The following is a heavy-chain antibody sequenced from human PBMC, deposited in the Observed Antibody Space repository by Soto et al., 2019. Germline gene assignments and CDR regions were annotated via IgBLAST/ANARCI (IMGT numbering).Heavy chain of an antibody. D-gene: IGHD3-22*01. Sequence: WETLSLTCAVYGGSFSGYYWSWIRQPPGKGLEWIGEINHSGSTNYNPSLKSRVTISVDTSKNQFSLKLSSVTAADTGVYYCARRSLASYYYDSSGYYLDYWGQGTLVTVSS. CDR1: GGSFSGYY. J-gene: IGHJ4*02. CDR3: ARRSLASYYYDSSGYYLDY. CDR2: INHSGST. V-gene: IGHV4-34*01.